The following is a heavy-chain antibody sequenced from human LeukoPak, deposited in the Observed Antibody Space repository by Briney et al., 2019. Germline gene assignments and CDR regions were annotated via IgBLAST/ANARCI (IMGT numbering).Heavy chain of an antibody. CDR1: GFTFSSYA. CDR2: ISYDGSNK. J-gene: IGHJ4*02. CDR3: ARELWSGDYGGYESFDY. D-gene: IGHD4-23*01. V-gene: IGHV3-30-3*01. Sequence: GGSLRLSCAASGFTFSSYAMHWVRQAPGKGLEWVAFISYDGSNKYYADSVKGRFTISRDNSKNTLYLQMNSLRDEDTAVYYCARELWSGDYGGYESFDYWGQGTLVTVSS.